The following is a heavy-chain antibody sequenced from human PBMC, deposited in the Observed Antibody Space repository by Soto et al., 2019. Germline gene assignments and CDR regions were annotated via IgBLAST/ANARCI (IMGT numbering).Heavy chain of an antibody. CDR1: GFTFSIYA. J-gene: IGHJ5*02. D-gene: IGHD3-10*01. V-gene: IGHV3-23*01. CDR3: AKASVLLWFGESPFDP. CDR2: ISGSGGST. Sequence: GGSLSLSCSASGFTFSIYAMSWVRQAPGKGLEWVSAISGSGGSTYYADSVKGRFTISRDNSKNTLYLQMNSLRAEDTAVYYCAKASVLLWFGESPFDPWGQGTLVTVSS.